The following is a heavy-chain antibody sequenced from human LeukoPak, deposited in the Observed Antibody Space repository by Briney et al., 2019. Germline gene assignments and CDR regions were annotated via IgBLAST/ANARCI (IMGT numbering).Heavy chain of an antibody. CDR1: GFTFSSYS. V-gene: IGHV3-23*01. Sequence: GGSLRLSCAASGFTFSSYSMNWVRQAPGKGLEWVSVISGGGDTTYYADSVKGQFTISRDNSKNTLYLQMNSLRAEDTAVYYCAKGDSNSCYSPVDYWGQGTLVTVSS. CDR2: ISGGGDTT. J-gene: IGHJ4*02. CDR3: AKGDSNSCYSPVDY. D-gene: IGHD2-15*01.